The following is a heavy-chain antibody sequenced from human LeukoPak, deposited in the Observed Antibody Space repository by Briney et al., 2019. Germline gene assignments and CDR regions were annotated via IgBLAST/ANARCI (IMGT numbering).Heavy chain of an antibody. CDR2: INPSGGST. V-gene: IGHV1-46*01. D-gene: IGHD3-22*01. Sequence: ASVKVSCKASGYTFTSYYMHWVRQAPGQGLEWMGIINPSGGSTSYAQKFQGRVTMTRDTSTSTVYMELSSLRSEDTAVYYCARETPHDSSGYGEYFQHWGQGTLVTVSS. J-gene: IGHJ1*01. CDR3: ARETPHDSSGYGEYFQH. CDR1: GYTFTSYY.